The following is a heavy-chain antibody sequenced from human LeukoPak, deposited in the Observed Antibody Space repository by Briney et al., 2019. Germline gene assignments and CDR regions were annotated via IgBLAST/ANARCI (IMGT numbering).Heavy chain of an antibody. V-gene: IGHV1-69*01. CDR2: IIPIFGTA. CDR1: GGTFSSYA. J-gene: IGHJ5*02. CDR3: ARDPGNWFDP. Sequence: SVKVSCKASGGTFSSYAISWVRQAPGQGLEWMGGIIPIFGTANYTQKFQGRVTITADESTGTAYMELSSLKSEDTAVYYCARDPGNWFDPWGQGTLVTVSS.